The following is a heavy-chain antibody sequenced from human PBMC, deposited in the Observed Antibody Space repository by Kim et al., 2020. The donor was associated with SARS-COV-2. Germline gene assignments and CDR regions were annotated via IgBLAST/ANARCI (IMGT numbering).Heavy chain of an antibody. D-gene: IGHD6-19*01. CDR1: AFNFSSYA. Sequence: GGSLRLSCTTSAFNFSSYAMSWVRQAPGKGLEWVSAISEPVSTTYYADSVRGRFTISRDNSKNTLFLKMSDLRPDDTALYYCAQSAVVIGPPRGQFQHWGQGTLVKVSS. J-gene: IGHJ4*02. CDR3: AQSAVVIGPPRGQFQH. CDR2: ISEPVSTT. V-gene: IGHV3-23*01.